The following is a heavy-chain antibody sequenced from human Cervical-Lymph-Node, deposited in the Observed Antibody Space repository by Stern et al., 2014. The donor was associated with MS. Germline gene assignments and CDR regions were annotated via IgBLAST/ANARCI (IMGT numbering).Heavy chain of an antibody. Sequence: MQLVQSGAEVKKPRDSLKISCKGSGYTFSKNWIAWVRQRPGKGLEWMGIIYPDDSDTRYSPSFQGQVTMSPDKPSNPPSLQWNSRKPPDPAIYSCARPPPRRNSNDPNFGLDVWGQGTTVTVSS. CDR2: IYPDDSDT. V-gene: IGHV5-51*04. D-gene: IGHD1-1*01. CDR1: GYTFSKNW. CDR3: ARPPPRRNSNDPNFGLDV. J-gene: IGHJ6*02.